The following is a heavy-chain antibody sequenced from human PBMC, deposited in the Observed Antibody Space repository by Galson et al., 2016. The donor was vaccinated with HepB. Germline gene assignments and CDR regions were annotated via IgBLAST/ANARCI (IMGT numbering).Heavy chain of an antibody. D-gene: IGHD2-2*01. CDR3: ARELLGYCTSTTCSLTGGMDV. Sequence: SLRLSCAASAFTFRSFWMSWVRQAPGKGLEWVANIKQDGTEKYYMDTVKGRFTITSDTAKNSLYLQMKSLRAEDTAVYYCARELLGYCTSTTCSLTGGMDVWGQGTTVTVSS. V-gene: IGHV3-7*01. CDR2: IKQDGTEK. CDR1: AFTFRSFW. J-gene: IGHJ6*02.